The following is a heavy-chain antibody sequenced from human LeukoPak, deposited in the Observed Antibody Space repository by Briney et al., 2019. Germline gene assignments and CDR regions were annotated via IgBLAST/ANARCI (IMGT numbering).Heavy chain of an antibody. J-gene: IGHJ4*02. Sequence: PSETLSLTCTVSGGSISSGDYYWSWIRQPPGKGLEWIGYIYYSGSTYYNPSLKSRVTISVDTSKNQFSLKLSSVTAADTAVYYCARSFVDTAMATAFDYWGQGTLVTVSS. CDR2: IYYSGST. D-gene: IGHD5-18*01. V-gene: IGHV4-30-4*08. CDR3: ARSFVDTAMATAFDY. CDR1: GGSISSGDYY.